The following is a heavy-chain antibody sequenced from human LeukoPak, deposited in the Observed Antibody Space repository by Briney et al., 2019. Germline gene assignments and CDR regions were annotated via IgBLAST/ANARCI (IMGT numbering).Heavy chain of an antibody. J-gene: IGHJ1*01. V-gene: IGHV3-15*01. CDR3: TTTINPLLWFGELYSAEYFQH. Sequence: PGGSLRLSCAASGFTFSNAWMSWVRQAPGKGLEWVGRIKSKTDGGTTDYAAPVKGRFTISRDDSKNTLYLQMNSLKTEDTAVYYCTTTINPLLWFGELYSAEYFQHWGQGTLVTVSS. D-gene: IGHD3-10*01. CDR1: GFTFSNAW. CDR2: IKSKTDGGTT.